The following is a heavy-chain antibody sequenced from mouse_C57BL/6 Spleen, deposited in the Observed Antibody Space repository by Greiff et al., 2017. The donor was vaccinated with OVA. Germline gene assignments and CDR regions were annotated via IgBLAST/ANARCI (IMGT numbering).Heavy chain of an antibody. J-gene: IGHJ3*01. CDR3: ARGGVTTAVDDWFAY. CDR1: GYTFTSYW. CDR2: IDPSDSET. D-gene: IGHD1-1*01. V-gene: IGHV1-52*01. Sequence: QVQLQQPGAELVRPGSSVKLSCKASGYTFTSYWMHWVKQRPIQGLEWIGNIDPSDSETHYNQKFKDKATLTVDKSSSTAYMQLSSLTSEDSAVYYCARGGVTTAVDDWFAYWGQGTLVTVSA.